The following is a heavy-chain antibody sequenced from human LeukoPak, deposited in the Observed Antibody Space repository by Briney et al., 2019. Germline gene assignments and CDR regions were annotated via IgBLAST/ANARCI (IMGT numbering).Heavy chain of an antibody. Sequence: GGSLRLSCVGSGFTFRSHAMSWVRQAPEKGLEFVSGIYENGGTTYYADSVKGRFSISRDNSKNTLYLQMDSLRGEDTAVYYCAKDFRISYSAHFDYWGQGALVTVSS. J-gene: IGHJ4*02. D-gene: IGHD2-21*01. CDR2: IYENGGTT. CDR3: AKDFRISYSAHFDY. CDR1: GFTFRSHA. V-gene: IGHV3-23*01.